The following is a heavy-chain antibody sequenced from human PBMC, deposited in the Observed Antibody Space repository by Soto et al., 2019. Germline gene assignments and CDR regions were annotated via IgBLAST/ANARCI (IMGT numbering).Heavy chain of an antibody. D-gene: IGHD1-1*01. CDR2: VDSDGRGT. Sequence: EVQLVESGGGSVQPGGSLRLSCVASGITFTNYWMHWVRQAPGKGLVWVSRVDSDGRGTSYADFVKGRFTISRDNAKNTLYPQMYSLRVEDTTMYSCGAVVERWGQGNPVTVSS. CDR1: GITFTNYW. J-gene: IGHJ4*02. CDR3: GAVVER. V-gene: IGHV3-74*01.